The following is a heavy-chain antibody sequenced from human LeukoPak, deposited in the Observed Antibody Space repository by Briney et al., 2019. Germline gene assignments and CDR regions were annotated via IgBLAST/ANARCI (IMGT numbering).Heavy chain of an antibody. D-gene: IGHD6-19*01. V-gene: IGHV4-34*01. CDR1: AGSFSGYY. CDR2: INHSGST. CDR3: ARDSYTSTYSFDY. J-gene: IGHJ4*02. Sequence: SETLSFTCAVYAGSFSGYYWRWLPPPPGKGLGGFLEINHSGSTNYNPSLKRRVTISVDTSKNQFSLKLSPVTAADTAVYYCARDSYTSTYSFDYWGQGTLVTVSS.